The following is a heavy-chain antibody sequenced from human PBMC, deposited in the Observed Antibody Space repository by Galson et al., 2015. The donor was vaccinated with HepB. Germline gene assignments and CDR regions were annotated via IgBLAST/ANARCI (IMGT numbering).Heavy chain of an antibody. CDR1: GFTFSSYA. D-gene: IGHD1-26*01. J-gene: IGHJ3*02. CDR2: ISYDGSNK. CDR3: ARVLEGATNDAFDI. Sequence: SLRLSCAASGFTFSSYAMHWVRQAPGKGLEWVAVISYDGSNKYYADSVKGRFTISRDNSKNTLYLQMNSLRAEDTAVYYCARVLEGATNDAFDIWGQGTMVTVSS. V-gene: IGHV3-30*04.